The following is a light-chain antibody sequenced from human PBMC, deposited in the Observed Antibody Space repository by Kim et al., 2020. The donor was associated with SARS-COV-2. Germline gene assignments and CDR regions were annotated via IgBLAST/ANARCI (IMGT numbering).Light chain of an antibody. V-gene: IGKV1-39*01. CDR1: QSIRTN. CDR2: AAS. J-gene: IGKJ4*01. Sequence: AAVGDRVTITCRAGQSIRTNLNWYQQKSGKAPTLLIYAASSLQGGVPSRFSGSGSGTDFTLTISSLQPEDSATYYCQQSNSTPLTFGGGTKVDIK. CDR3: QQSNSTPLT.